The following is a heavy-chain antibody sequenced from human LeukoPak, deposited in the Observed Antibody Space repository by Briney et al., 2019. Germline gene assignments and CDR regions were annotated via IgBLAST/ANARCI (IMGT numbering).Heavy chain of an antibody. CDR2: IYYSGST. CDR1: GFTFSDYY. V-gene: IGHV4-39*01. J-gene: IGHJ4*02. D-gene: IGHD6-25*01. Sequence: GSLRLSCAASGFTFSDYYMSWIRQAPGKGLEWIGSIYYSGSTYYNPSLKSRVTISVDTSKNQFSLKLSSVTAADTAVYYCARQGGTAAEGYYFDYWGQGTLVTVSS. CDR3: ARQGGTAAEGYYFDY.